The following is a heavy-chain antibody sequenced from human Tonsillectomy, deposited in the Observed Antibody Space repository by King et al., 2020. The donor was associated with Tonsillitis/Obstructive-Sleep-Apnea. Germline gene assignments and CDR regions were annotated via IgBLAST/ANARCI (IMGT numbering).Heavy chain of an antibody. CDR2: IFPGDSDT. J-gene: IGHJ5*02. CDR3: ARIPRPREIIVVPANNNGFDP. CDR1: GYSFTTYW. Sequence: VQLVESGAEVKEPGESLKISCKGSGYSFTTYWIGWVRQMPGKGLEWMGIIFPGDSDTRYSPSFQGQVTISADKSISTAYLQWSSLKASDTAMSYCARIPRPREIIVVPANNNGFDPWGQGTLVTVSS. D-gene: IGHD2-2*01. V-gene: IGHV5-51*01.